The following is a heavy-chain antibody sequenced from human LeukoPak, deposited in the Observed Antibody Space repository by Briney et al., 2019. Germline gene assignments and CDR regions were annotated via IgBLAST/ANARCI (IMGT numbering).Heavy chain of an antibody. D-gene: IGHD6-13*01. CDR2: ISYDGSNK. CDR1: GFTFSSYA. CDR3: AKDHGSSDWYYFDY. Sequence: PGRSLRLSCAASGFTFSSYAIHWVRQAPGKGLEWVALISYDGSNKYYADSVKGRFTISRDNSKNTLYLQMNTLRADDTAVYYCAKDHGSSDWYYFDYWGQGTLVTVSS. V-gene: IGHV3-30*04. J-gene: IGHJ4*02.